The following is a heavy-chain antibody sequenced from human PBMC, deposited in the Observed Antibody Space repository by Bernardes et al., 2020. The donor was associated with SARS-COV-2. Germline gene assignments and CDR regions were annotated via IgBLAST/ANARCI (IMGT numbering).Heavy chain of an antibody. D-gene: IGHD3-3*01. CDR2: IYGSGRS. CDR1: GGSIQNSY. CDR3: AGRDYYYFDY. Sequence: TLTTTCTVSGGSIQNSYWSWIRQPPGPGLEWIGYIYGSGRSNYNPSLKSRVTISGDTSKNQISLRLYSVTAADTAVYYCAGRDYYYFDYWGQGTLVAVSS. J-gene: IGHJ4*02. V-gene: IGHV4-59*07.